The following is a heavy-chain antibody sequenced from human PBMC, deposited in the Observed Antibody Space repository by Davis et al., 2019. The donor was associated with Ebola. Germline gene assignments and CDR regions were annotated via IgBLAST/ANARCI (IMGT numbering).Heavy chain of an antibody. Sequence: PGGSLRLSCAGSGFTFRSYGMHWVRQAPGRGLEWVTVISYDGDNEYYADSVKGRFTISRDDSKNTLYLQMNSLRAEDTAVYYCTKDEGGGYCSGGSCYGDHWGQGTLVTVSS. J-gene: IGHJ5*02. CDR1: GFTFRSYG. D-gene: IGHD2-15*01. V-gene: IGHV3-30*18. CDR3: TKDEGGGYCSGGSCYGDH. CDR2: ISYDGDNE.